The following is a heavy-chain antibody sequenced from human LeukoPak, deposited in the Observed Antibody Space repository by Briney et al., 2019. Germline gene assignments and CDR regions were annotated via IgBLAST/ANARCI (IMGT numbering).Heavy chain of an antibody. J-gene: IGHJ3*02. Sequence: SETLSLTCTVSGGSISSSSYYWGWIRQPPGKGLEWIGSIYYSGSTYYNPSLKSRVTISVDTSKNQFSLKLSSVTAADTAVYYCARDLNRLRYFDWLLGGAFDIWGQGTMVTVSS. D-gene: IGHD3-9*01. V-gene: IGHV4-39*07. CDR1: GGSISSSSYY. CDR2: IYYSGST. CDR3: ARDLNRLRYFDWLLGGAFDI.